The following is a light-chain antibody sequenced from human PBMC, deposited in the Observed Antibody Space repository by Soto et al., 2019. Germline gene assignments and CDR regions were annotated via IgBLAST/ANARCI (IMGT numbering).Light chain of an antibody. Sequence: QLVLTQSPSASASLGPSVKLTCTLTSGHSSYAIAWHQQQPEKAPRYLMKLNIDGSHTKGDGLPDRFSGSSSGAERYLTIASLSAEDAADYCCQSWDTVFSVVFGGGTKLTVL. CDR2: LNIDGSH. V-gene: IGLV4-69*01. CDR1: SGHSSYA. CDR3: QSWDTVFSVV. J-gene: IGLJ2*01.